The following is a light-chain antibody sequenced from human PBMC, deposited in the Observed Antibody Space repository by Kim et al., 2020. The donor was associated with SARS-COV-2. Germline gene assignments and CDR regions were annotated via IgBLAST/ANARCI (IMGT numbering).Light chain of an antibody. Sequence: ATINCKSSQSVLYSSNNKNFLAWYQKKPGQPPKVLIYWASTRESGVPDRFSGSGSATDFTLTISSLQAEDVAVYFCQQYFSSPYTFGQGTKLEI. CDR1: QSVLYSSNNKNF. CDR2: WAS. V-gene: IGKV4-1*01. J-gene: IGKJ2*01. CDR3: QQYFSSPYT.